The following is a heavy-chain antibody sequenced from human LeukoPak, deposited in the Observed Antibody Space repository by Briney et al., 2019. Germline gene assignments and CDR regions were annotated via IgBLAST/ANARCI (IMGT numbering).Heavy chain of an antibody. D-gene: IGHD3-22*01. Sequence: GSLRLSCAAPGFTFSSYCMHWVRQAPGKGLVWVSRIKSDGSTNYADSVKGRFTISRDNAKNTVSLQMNSLRTEDTGVYYCARAPSEIGGYYPEYFRHWGQGTLVTVSS. CDR1: GFTFSSYC. V-gene: IGHV3-74*01. CDR2: IKSDGST. J-gene: IGHJ1*01. CDR3: ARAPSEIGGYYPEYFRH.